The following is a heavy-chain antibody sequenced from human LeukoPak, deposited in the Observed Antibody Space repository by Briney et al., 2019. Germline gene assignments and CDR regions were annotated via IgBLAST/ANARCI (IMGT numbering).Heavy chain of an antibody. Sequence: ASVKVSCKTSGYTFISHGITWFRQAPGQGLEWLGWISTFNGITNSAQSLQGRVTMTEDTSTDTAYMELSSLRSEDTAVYYCATVGYCSGGSCWGPNWFDPWGQGTLVTVSS. CDR1: GYTFISHG. CDR2: ISTFNGIT. V-gene: IGHV1-18*01. D-gene: IGHD2-15*01. J-gene: IGHJ5*02. CDR3: ATVGYCSGGSCWGPNWFDP.